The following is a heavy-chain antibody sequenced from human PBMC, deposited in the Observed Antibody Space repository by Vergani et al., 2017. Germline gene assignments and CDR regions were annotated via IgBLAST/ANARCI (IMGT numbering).Heavy chain of an antibody. V-gene: IGHV5-51*01. J-gene: IGHJ4*02. CDR3: ARHTTYTDS. CDR1: EYSFGNYW. D-gene: IGHD1-1*01. Sequence: EVELVQSGPEMRKPGESLKISCKGSEYSFGNYWIGWLRQMPGKGLEWMGIIYPADSDTRHSPSFQGQFTISADKSISTAFLQWDSLKASDTALYYCARHTTYTDSWGQGTLVTVSS. CDR2: IYPADSDT.